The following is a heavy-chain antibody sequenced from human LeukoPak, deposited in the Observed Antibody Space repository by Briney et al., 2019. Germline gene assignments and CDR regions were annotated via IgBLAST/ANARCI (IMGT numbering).Heavy chain of an antibody. V-gene: IGHV3-48*03. D-gene: IGHD3-16*01. J-gene: IGHJ4*02. CDR3: VSAYGGLLDY. CDR2: ISANGDTI. Sequence: GGSLRLSCAASGFTFNTYEMNWVRQDPGKGLEWISYISANGDTIYYADSVRGRFTISRDNAKNSLSLLMNSLRVEDTALYYCVSAYGGLLDYWGQGSLVTVS. CDR1: GFTFNTYE.